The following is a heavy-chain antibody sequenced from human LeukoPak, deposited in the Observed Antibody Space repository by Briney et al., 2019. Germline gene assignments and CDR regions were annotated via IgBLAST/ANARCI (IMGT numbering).Heavy chain of an antibody. D-gene: IGHD1-26*01. V-gene: IGHV6-1*01. Sequence: SQALSLTYAISGDSVSNNSAAWNWLRQSPSRGLEWLGSTYYRSKWYNDYAESVKSRITINPDTSKNQFSLRLNSVTPEDTAVYYCARGVSGSSSGNFDYWGQGTPVTVSS. J-gene: IGHJ4*02. CDR1: GDSVSNNSAA. CDR2: TYYRSKWYN. CDR3: ARGVSGSSSGNFDY.